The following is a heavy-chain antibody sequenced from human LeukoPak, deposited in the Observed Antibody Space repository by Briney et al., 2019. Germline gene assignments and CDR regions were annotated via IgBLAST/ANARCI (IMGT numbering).Heavy chain of an antibody. CDR1: GGSISSYY. CDR3: ARDGRWAAAGTGYYGMDV. J-gene: IGHJ6*02. CDR2: IYYSGST. V-gene: IGHV4-59*01. Sequence: SETLSLTCSASGGSISSYYWSWIRQPPGKGLEWIGYIYYSGSTNYNPSLKSRVTISVDTSKNQFSLKLSSVTAADTAVYYCARDGRWAAAGTGYYGMDVWGQGTTVTVSS. D-gene: IGHD6-13*01.